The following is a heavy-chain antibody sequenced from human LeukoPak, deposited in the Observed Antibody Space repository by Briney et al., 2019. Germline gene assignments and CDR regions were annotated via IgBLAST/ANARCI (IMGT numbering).Heavy chain of an antibody. CDR3: ARGSWSAAGTSIDY. J-gene: IGHJ4*02. CDR1: GFTVSSTY. D-gene: IGHD6-13*01. Sequence: PGGSLRLSCAISGFTVSSTYMSWVRQAPGKGLEWVSVINSGGGTYYADSVKGRFTISRDNAANTLYLQMNSLRAEDTAVYYCARGSWSAAGTSIDYWGQGTLVTVSS. CDR2: INSGGGT. V-gene: IGHV3-53*01.